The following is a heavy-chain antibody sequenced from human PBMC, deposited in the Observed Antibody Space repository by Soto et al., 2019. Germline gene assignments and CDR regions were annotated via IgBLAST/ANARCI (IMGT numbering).Heavy chain of an antibody. CDR2: IYTSGST. CDR1: GGSISSYY. J-gene: IGHJ6*02. Sequence: SETLSLTCTVSGGSISSYYWSWIRQPAGKGLEWIGRIYTSGSTNYNPSLKSRVTMSVDTSKSQFSLKLSSVTAADTAVYYCARDDRAERKMKYYYYDMDVWGQGTTVTVSS. D-gene: IGHD1-1*01. CDR3: ARDDRAERKMKYYYYDMDV. V-gene: IGHV4-4*07.